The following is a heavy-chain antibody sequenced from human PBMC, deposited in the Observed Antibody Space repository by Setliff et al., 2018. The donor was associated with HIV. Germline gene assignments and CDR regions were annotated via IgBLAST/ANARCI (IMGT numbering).Heavy chain of an antibody. CDR3: ATLAAAGESYDY. J-gene: IGHJ4*02. CDR1: GGSIISSTYF. Sequence: SETLSLTCTVSGGSIISSTYFWGWIRQPPGKGLEWIGEIFHGGNTNYSPSLESRVTLSVDKSKNQFSLRLSSVTAADTAVYYCATLAAAGESYDYWGQGSLVTVSS. CDR2: IFHGGNT. D-gene: IGHD6-13*01. V-gene: IGHV4-39*07.